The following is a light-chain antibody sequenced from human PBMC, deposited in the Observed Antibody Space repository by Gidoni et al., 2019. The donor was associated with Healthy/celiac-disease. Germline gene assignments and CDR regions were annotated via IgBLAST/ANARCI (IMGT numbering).Light chain of an antibody. CDR1: QDISNY. V-gene: IGKV1-33*01. Sequence: DIKMPQSQSSLSASVGYRVTINDQASQDISNYLNRDQQKPGKAPKLRSYDASNLETGVPSRFSGSGSGTDFTFTISSLQPEDSATYYCQQYDNLPFTFGPGTKVDMK. CDR2: DAS. J-gene: IGKJ3*01. CDR3: QQYDNLPFT.